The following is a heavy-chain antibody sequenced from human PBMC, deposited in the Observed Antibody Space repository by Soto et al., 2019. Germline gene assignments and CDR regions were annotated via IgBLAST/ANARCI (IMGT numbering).Heavy chain of an antibody. CDR1: GFTFSSYS. D-gene: IGHD3-10*01. V-gene: IGHV3-7*01. Sequence: PGGSLRLSCAASGFTFSSYSMNWVRQAPGKGLEWVANIKKDGSEKYYADSVKGRFTISRDNAKNSLYLQMNSLRAEDTAVYYCARDHGSGHYYYYYMDVWGKGTTVTVSS. J-gene: IGHJ6*03. CDR2: IKKDGSEK. CDR3: ARDHGSGHYYYYYMDV.